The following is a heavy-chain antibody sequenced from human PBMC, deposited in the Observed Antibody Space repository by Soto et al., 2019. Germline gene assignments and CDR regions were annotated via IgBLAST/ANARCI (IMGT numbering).Heavy chain of an antibody. CDR1: GFTFTSSA. Sequence: KISCKGSGFTFTSSAVQWVRQARGQRLEWIGWIVVGSGITNYAQKFQERVTITRDMSTSTAYMKLSSLRSEDTAVYYWAVDGLVGIGIVLKNEHAFDNWGQRTMVTVSS. V-gene: IGHV1-58*01. CDR2: IVVGSGIT. J-gene: IGHJ3*02. D-gene: IGHD1-26*01. CDR3: AVDGLVGIGIVLKNEHAFDN.